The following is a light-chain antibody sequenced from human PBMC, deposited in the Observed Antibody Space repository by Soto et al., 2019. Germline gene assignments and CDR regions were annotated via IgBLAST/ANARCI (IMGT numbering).Light chain of an antibody. CDR1: QSVSNY. CDR3: QQRSNWPLT. CDR2: DAS. J-gene: IGKJ5*01. Sequence: IVLTHSPATLSLNPGERAPLSCRASQSVSNYLAWYQQKPGQAPRLLIYDASNRATGIPARFSGSGSGTDFTLTISSLEPEDFAVYYCQQRSNWPLTSAQGTRLEIK. V-gene: IGKV3-11*01.